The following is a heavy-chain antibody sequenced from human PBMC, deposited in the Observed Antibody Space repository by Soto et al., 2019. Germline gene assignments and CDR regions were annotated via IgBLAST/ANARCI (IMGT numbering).Heavy chain of an antibody. V-gene: IGHV1-69*13. Sequence: GASVKVSCKASGGTLSRYAISWVRQAPGQGLEWMGGIIPIFGTANYAQKFQGRVTITADESTSTAYMELSSLRSEDTAVYYCARDIQRIPNWFDPWGQGTLVTVSS. CDR2: IIPIFGTA. D-gene: IGHD6-25*01. J-gene: IGHJ5*02. CDR3: ARDIQRIPNWFDP. CDR1: GGTLSRYA.